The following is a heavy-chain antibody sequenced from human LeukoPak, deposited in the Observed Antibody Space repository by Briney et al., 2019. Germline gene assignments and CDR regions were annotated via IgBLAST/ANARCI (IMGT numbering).Heavy chain of an antibody. V-gene: IGHV3-49*03. CDR3: TRDRTGDRTDAFDI. D-gene: IGHD7-27*01. J-gene: IGHJ3*02. Sequence: GRSLRLPCTASGFNFGDYAMSWFRQAPGKGLEWVGFIRSKADGGTTENAASVKGRFTISRDDSKSIAYLQANSLKTEDTAVYYCTRDRTGDRTDAFDIWGRGATVTVSS. CDR2: IRSKADGGTT. CDR1: GFNFGDYA.